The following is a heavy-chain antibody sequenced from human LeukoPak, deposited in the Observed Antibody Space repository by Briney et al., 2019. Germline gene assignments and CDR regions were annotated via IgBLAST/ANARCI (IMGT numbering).Heavy chain of an antibody. CDR3: ATDRSGSYLYYFDY. D-gene: IGHD1-26*01. J-gene: IGHJ4*02. CDR1: GYTLTELS. Sequence: ASVKVSCKVPGYTLTELSMHWVRQAPGKGLEWMGGFDPEDGETIYAQKFQGRVTMTEDTSTDTAYMELSSLRSEDTAVYYCATDRSGSYLYYFDYWGQGALVTVSS. CDR2: FDPEDGET. V-gene: IGHV1-24*01.